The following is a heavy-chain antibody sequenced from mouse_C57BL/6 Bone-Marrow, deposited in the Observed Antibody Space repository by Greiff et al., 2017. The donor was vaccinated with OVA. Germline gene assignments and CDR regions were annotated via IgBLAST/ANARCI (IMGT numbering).Heavy chain of an antibody. D-gene: IGHD1-1*01. Sequence: VQLQQPGAELVKPGASVKLSCKASGYTFTSYWMHWVKQRPGRGLEWIGMIDPGSGGTKYNEKFKSKATLTVDKPSSTAYMRLSSLTSEDSAVCYCARITTVSSWGDYWGQGTTLTVSS. J-gene: IGHJ2*01. CDR1: GYTFTSYW. CDR2: IDPGSGGT. CDR3: ARITTVSSWGDY. V-gene: IGHV1-72*01.